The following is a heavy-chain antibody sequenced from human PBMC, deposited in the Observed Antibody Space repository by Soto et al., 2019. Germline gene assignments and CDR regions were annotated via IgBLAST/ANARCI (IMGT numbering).Heavy chain of an antibody. V-gene: IGHV4-34*01. Sequence: QVQLQQWGAGLLKPSETLSLTCAVYGGSFSGYYWSWIRQPPGKGLEWIGEINHSGSTNYNPSLKSRVTISVDTSKNQFSLKLSSVTAADTAVYYCARLTVTAPNYWGQGTLVTVSS. CDR2: INHSGST. CDR3: ARLTVTAPNY. D-gene: IGHD4-17*01. J-gene: IGHJ4*02. CDR1: GGSFSGYY.